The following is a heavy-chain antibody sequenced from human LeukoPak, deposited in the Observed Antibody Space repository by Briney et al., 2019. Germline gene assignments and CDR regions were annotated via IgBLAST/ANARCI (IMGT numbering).Heavy chain of an antibody. V-gene: IGHV3-21*01. CDR2: ISSSSSYI. Sequence: GGSLRLSCAASGFTFSSYSMNWVRQAPGKGLEWVSSISSSSSYIYYADSVKGRFTISRDNAKNSLYLQMNSLRADDTAVYYCARARVAAAGSIPDYWGQGTLVTVSS. D-gene: IGHD6-13*01. CDR1: GFTFSSYS. J-gene: IGHJ4*02. CDR3: ARARVAAAGSIPDY.